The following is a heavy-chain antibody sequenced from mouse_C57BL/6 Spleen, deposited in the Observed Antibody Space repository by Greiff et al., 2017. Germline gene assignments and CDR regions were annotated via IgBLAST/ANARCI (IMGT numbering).Heavy chain of an antibody. CDR2: IYPGDGDT. CDR3: ARWDYYGSNTLGFDV. CDR1: GYAFSSSW. J-gene: IGHJ1*03. D-gene: IGHD1-1*01. Sequence: QVQLQQSGPELVKPGASVKISCKASGYAFSSSWMNWVKQRPGKGLEWIGRIYPGDGDTNYNGKFKGKATLTADKSSSTAYMQLSSLTSDDSAVYFCARWDYYGSNTLGFDVWGTGTTVTVSS. V-gene: IGHV1-82*01.